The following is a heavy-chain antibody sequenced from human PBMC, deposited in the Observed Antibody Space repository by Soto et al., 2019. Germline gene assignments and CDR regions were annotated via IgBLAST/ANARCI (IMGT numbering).Heavy chain of an antibody. V-gene: IGHV1-18*01. CDR1: GYTFTNYG. CDR3: ARGVGSGTYYDQYNWFDP. J-gene: IGHJ5*02. D-gene: IGHD3-10*01. Sequence: ASVKVSCKASGYTFTNYGISLVRQAPGQGLEWMGWINTYNGNTNHAQKLQGRVTMTTDTSTSTAYMELRSLRSDDTAVYYCARGVGSGTYYDQYNWFDPWGQGTLVTVSS. CDR2: INTYNGNT.